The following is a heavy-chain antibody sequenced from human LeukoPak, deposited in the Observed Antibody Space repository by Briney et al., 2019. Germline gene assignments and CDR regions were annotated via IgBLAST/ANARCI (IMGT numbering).Heavy chain of an antibody. CDR3: ASEGYCSGGRCSVQRVAS. V-gene: IGHV1-2*02. D-gene: IGHD2-15*01. J-gene: IGHJ5*02. Sequence: ASVKVSCKASGYTFTAYYMHWVRQAPGQGLEWMGWIDSKNGHTKYAQKFQSRLTITRDTSIGIAYMELRSLTSDDTAVYCASEGYCSGGRCSVQRVASWGQGTPVTVSS. CDR1: GYTFTAYY. CDR2: IDSKNGHT.